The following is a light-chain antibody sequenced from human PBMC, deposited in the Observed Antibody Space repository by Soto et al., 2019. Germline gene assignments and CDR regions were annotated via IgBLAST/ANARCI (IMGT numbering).Light chain of an antibody. J-gene: IGLJ1*01. CDR3: GSYAGGNTFV. Sequence: QSALSQPPSASGSPGQSVTISCTGTSSDVGGYNYVSWYQQHPGKAPKLIIYEVTKRPSGVPDRFSGSRSGTTASLTVSGLQAEDEADYYCGSYAGGNTFVFGTGTKLTVL. CDR2: EVT. CDR1: SSDVGGYNY. V-gene: IGLV2-8*01.